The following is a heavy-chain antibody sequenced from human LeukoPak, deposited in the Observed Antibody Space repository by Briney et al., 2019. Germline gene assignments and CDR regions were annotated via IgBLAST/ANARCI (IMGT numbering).Heavy chain of an antibody. CDR1: GYPFTSYA. J-gene: IGHJ3*02. CDR2: INADNGDT. CDR3: ASDAFDI. Sequence: ASVKVSCKASGYPFTSYAMYWVRQAPGQRLEWMGWINADNGDTRYSQKLQGRATMTGDTSASTTYMELSSLRSEDTAVYYCASDAFDIWGQGTMVTVSS. V-gene: IGHV1-3*01.